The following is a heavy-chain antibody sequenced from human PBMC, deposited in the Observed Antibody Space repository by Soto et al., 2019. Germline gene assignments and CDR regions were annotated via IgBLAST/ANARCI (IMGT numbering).Heavy chain of an antibody. V-gene: IGHV2-5*01. D-gene: IGHD4-4*01. CDR1: GFSLNTEGVG. CDR3: AHRRRELTITTGFDF. Sequence: QITLKESGPTLVKPTQTLTLTCTFSGFSLNTEGVGVGWIRQPPGRALEWLALIYWNDDKPYSPSLGSRLTITKDTSKNQVVLTMTNMDPEDTATYYCAHRRRELTITTGFDFWGQGILVTVSS. CDR2: IYWNDDK. J-gene: IGHJ4*02.